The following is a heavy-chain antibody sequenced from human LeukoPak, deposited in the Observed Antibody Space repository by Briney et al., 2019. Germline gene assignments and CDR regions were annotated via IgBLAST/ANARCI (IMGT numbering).Heavy chain of an antibody. D-gene: IGHD3-10*01. J-gene: IGHJ4*02. V-gene: IGHV1-18*04. CDR1: GYTFNKYG. CDR3: ARDCRWYIYDSGTYSPYYFDY. Sequence: ASVKVSCKASGYTFNKYGISWVRQAPGQGLEWLGWISCYNGDTHYAQNFQGRVTMTTDTSTSTAYMELRSLRSDDTAVYYCARDCRWYIYDSGTYSPYYFDYWGQGTLVTVSS. CDR2: ISCYNGDT.